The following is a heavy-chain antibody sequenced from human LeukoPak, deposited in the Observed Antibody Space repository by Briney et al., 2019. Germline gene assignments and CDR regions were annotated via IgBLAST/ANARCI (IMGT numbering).Heavy chain of an antibody. J-gene: IGHJ4*02. Sequence: SETLSLTCTVSAGSISNYYWSWVRQPPGKGLEWIGYISYSGYTNYNPSLKSRVTMSVDTSKNKFSLRLSSVTAADTAVYYCARHDYSNPRLDYWGQGTLVTVSS. V-gene: IGHV4-59*08. CDR3: ARHDYSNPRLDY. CDR1: AGSISNYY. CDR2: ISYSGYT. D-gene: IGHD4-11*01.